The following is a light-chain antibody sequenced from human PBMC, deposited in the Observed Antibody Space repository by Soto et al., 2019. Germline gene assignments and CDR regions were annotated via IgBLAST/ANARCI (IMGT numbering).Light chain of an antibody. CDR1: QSISNN. Sequence: ERVMTQSPVTLSVSPGERATLSCRASQSISNNLAWYQQKPGQAPRLLIYGASTRATGIPARFSGSGSGTEFTLTISSLQSEDFAVYYCQQYNNWPALTFGGGTKVEIK. CDR2: GAS. V-gene: IGKV3-15*01. CDR3: QQYNNWPALT. J-gene: IGKJ4*01.